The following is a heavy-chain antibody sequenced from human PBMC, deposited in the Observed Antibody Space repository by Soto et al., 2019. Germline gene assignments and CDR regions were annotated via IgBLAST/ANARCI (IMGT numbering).Heavy chain of an antibody. V-gene: IGHV3-66*01. J-gene: IGHJ6*03. CDR1: GFTVSSKY. CDR3: AKGDSSSWTYFYYYYMDV. Sequence: GGSLRLSCAASGFTVSSKYMSWVRQAPGKGLEWVSLIQSGGPTYYADSVKGRFTISRDTSENTLHLQMNSLRAEDTAVYYCAKGDSSSWTYFYYYYMDVWGKGTTVTVSS. D-gene: IGHD6-13*01. CDR2: IQSGGPT.